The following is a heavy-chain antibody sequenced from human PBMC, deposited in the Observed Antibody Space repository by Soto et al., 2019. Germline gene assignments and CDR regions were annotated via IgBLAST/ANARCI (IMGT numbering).Heavy chain of an antibody. CDR3: ARSHYYDSGGYSDAFDI. Sequence: GESLKISCKGSGYSFTSYWISWVRQMPGKGLEWMGRIDPSDSYTNYSPSFQGHVTISADKSISTAYLQWSSLKASDTTMYYCARSHYYDSGGYSDAFDIWGQGTMVTVSS. V-gene: IGHV5-10-1*01. CDR2: IDPSDSYT. D-gene: IGHD3-22*01. J-gene: IGHJ3*02. CDR1: GYSFTSYW.